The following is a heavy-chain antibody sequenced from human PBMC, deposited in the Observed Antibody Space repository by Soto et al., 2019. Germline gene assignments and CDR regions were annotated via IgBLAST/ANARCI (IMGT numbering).Heavy chain of an antibody. J-gene: IGHJ5*02. CDR2: INHIGST. D-gene: IGHD5-12*01. V-gene: IGHV4-34*01. CDR3: ARLWLRKGWFDP. Sequence: SETLSLTCAVYGGSLSGYYWSWIRQPPGKGLEWIGEINHIGSTNYNPSLKSRVTISLHTSKNQFSLNLSSVTAAETAVYYCARLWLRKGWFDPWGQGTMFHVSS. CDR1: GGSLSGYY.